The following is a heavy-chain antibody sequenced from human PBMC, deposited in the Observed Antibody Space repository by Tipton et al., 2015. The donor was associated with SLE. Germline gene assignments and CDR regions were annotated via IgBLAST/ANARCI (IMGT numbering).Heavy chain of an antibody. Sequence: SLRLSCAASGFTFSSYEMNWVRQAPGKGLEWVSYISSSGSTIYYADSVKGRFTISRDNSKNTLYLQMNSLRAEDTAVYYCAKPFGYSSGWYPFDYWGQGTLVTVSS. J-gene: IGHJ4*02. D-gene: IGHD6-19*01. V-gene: IGHV3-48*03. CDR1: GFTFSSYE. CDR2: ISSSGSTI. CDR3: AKPFGYSSGWYPFDY.